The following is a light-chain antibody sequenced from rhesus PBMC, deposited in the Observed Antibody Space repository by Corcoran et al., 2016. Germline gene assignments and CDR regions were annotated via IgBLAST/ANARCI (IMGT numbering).Light chain of an antibody. Sequence: QAALTQPRSVSGSPGQSVTIPCTGTSNDIGAYKFVSWYQQHPDTAPKVLIYEVNNRAFGVSARFSGAKSGTTASLTISGLQAEDEAVYECSSFADNTTCVFGSGTKLTVL. CDR2: EVN. J-gene: IGLJ6*01. V-gene: IGLV2-32*02. CDR3: SSFADNTTCV. CDR1: SNDIGAYKF.